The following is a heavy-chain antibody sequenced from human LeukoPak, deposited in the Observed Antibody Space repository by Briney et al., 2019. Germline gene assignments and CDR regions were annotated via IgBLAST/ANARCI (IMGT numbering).Heavy chain of an antibody. D-gene: IGHD2-2*01. CDR1: GGSISSSNW. CDR3: VRLVGVPPAVDN. J-gene: IGHJ4*02. V-gene: IGHV4-4*02. Sequence: SGTLSLTCAVSGGSISSSNWWSWVRPPPGKGLKWIGEIYHSGSTNYNPSLKSRVTISVDTSKNQFSLRLTSVTAADTAVYYCVRLVGVPPAVDNWGQGTLVTVSS. CDR2: IYHSGST.